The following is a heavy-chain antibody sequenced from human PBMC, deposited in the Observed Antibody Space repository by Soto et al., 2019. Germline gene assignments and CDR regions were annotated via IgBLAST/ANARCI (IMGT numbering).Heavy chain of an antibody. Sequence: QVQLQESGPGLVKPSGTLSLTCAVSGGSISSSNWWSWVRQPPGKGLEWIGEIYPSGSTNYNPSLKSRVTISVDTSKNQFSLKLSSVTAADTAVYYCARGRKDRYDSSGYLPHFDYWGQGTLVTVSS. CDR1: GGSISSSNW. D-gene: IGHD3-22*01. V-gene: IGHV4-4*02. CDR2: IYPSGST. CDR3: ARGRKDRYDSSGYLPHFDY. J-gene: IGHJ4*02.